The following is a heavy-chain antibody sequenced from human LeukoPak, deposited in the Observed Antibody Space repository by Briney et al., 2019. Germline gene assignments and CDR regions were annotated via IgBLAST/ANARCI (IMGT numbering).Heavy chain of an antibody. CDR1: GYTFTGYY. D-gene: IGHD3-22*01. Sequence: GASVKVSCKASGYTFTGYYRHWVRQAPGQGLDWMGRINPNSGGTNYAQKLQGRVTMTTDTSTSTAYMELRSLRSDDTAVYYCARDRYYYDSSGDFDYWGQGTLVTVSS. V-gene: IGHV1-2*06. J-gene: IGHJ4*02. CDR2: INPNSGGT. CDR3: ARDRYYYDSSGDFDY.